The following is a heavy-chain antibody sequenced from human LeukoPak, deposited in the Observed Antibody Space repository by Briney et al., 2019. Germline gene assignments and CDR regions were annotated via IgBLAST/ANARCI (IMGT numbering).Heavy chain of an antibody. CDR3: ARDFGIAARPREDYDYGMDV. CDR1: GYTFTGYY. V-gene: IGHV1-18*04. J-gene: IGHJ6*04. CDR2: ISAYTGNT. Sequence: AAVKLSCKASGYTFTGYYMHWVRQPPGQGLEWMGWISAYTGNTNYAHKLQGRVSETTDKSTSTAYMELRRLRSDDTAVYYCARDFGIAARPREDYDYGMDVGGGDTGDTVSS. D-gene: IGHD6-6*01.